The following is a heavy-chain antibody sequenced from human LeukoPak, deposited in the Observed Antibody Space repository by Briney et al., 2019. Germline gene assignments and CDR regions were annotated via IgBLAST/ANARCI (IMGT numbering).Heavy chain of an antibody. Sequence: PGGSLRLSCAASGFTFDDYGMSWVRQAPGKGLEWVSGINWNGGSTGYADSVKGRFTISRDNAKNSLYLQMNSLRAEDTALYYCARYYYDSSGYYWHHYYYYYMDVWGKGTTVTVSS. CDR2: INWNGGST. CDR3: ARYYYDSSGYYWHHYYYYYMDV. V-gene: IGHV3-20*04. CDR1: GFTFDDYG. J-gene: IGHJ6*03. D-gene: IGHD3-22*01.